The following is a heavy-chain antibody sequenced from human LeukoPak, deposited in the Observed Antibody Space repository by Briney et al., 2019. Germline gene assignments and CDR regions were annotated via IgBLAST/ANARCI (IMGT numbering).Heavy chain of an antibody. CDR3: ATERVTLFHWYFDL. J-gene: IGHJ2*01. Sequence: SVTVSCTASGGTFSSYTISWVRQAPGQGLEWMGGIIPIFGTANYAQKFQGRVTITADESTSTAYMELSSLRSEDTAVYYCATERVTLFHWYFDLWGRGTLVTVSS. V-gene: IGHV1-69*13. CDR2: IIPIFGTA. D-gene: IGHD2-21*02. CDR1: GGTFSSYT.